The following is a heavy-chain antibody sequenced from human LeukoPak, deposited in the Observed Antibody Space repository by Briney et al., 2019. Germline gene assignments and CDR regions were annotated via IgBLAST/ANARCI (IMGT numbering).Heavy chain of an antibody. J-gene: IGHJ4*02. D-gene: IGHD3-10*01. CDR3: AKTEYIYGSGSYFQDY. Sequence: PGGSLRLSCAASGFTFSSYGMSWVRQAPGKGLEWVSGISGGGDRISYADSVKGRFPISKNTSKNTLYRQLNSLRAEDTAIYYCAKTEYIYGSGSYFQDYWGQGTLVTVSS. V-gene: IGHV3-23*01. CDR1: GFTFSSYG. CDR2: ISGGGDRI.